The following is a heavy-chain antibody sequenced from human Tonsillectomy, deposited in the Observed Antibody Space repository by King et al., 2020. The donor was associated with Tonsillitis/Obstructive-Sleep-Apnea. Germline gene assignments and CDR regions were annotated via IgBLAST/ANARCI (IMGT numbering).Heavy chain of an antibody. D-gene: IGHD3/OR15-3a*01. CDR1: GFTFDDYA. J-gene: IGHJ3*02. CDR2: ISWNSGNI. V-gene: IGHV3-9*01. Sequence: EVQLVESGGGLVQPGRSLRLSCVASGFTFDDYAMHWVRQAPGKGLEWVSGISWNSGNIGYADSVKGRFTISRDNPKNSLYLQMNSLRAEDTALYYCAKDLGTYYNFWTTYYAFDIWGQGTMVTVSS. CDR3: AKDLGTYYNFWTTYYAFDI.